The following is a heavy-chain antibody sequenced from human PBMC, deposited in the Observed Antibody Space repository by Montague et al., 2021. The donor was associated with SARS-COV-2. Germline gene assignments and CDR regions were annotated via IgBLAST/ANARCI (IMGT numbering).Heavy chain of an antibody. CDR1: GFTFSSYA. Sequence: SLRLSCAASGFTFSSYAMHWVRQAPGKGLEGVAVISYDGSNKYYADSVKGRFTISRDNSKNTLYLQMNSLRAEDTAVYYCARAASQLPASWDRAYYYYGMDLWGQGTTVTVSS. D-gene: IGHD2-2*01. V-gene: IGHV3-30*04. CDR2: ISYDGSNK. J-gene: IGHJ6*02. CDR3: ARAASQLPASWDRAYYYYGMDL.